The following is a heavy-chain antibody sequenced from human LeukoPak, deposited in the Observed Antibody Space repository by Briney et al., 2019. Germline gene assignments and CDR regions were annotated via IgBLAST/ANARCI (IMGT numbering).Heavy chain of an antibody. CDR3: ARDYYGSGSRMDV. V-gene: IGHV1-2*02. D-gene: IGHD3-10*01. CDR2: INPNSGGT. J-gene: IGHJ6*03. Sequence: ASVKVSCKASGYTFTGYYMHWVRQAPGQGLEWMGWINPNSGGTNYAQKFQGRVTMTRDTSISTAYMELSRLRSDDTAVYCCARDYYGSGSRMDVWGKGTTVTISS. CDR1: GYTFTGYY.